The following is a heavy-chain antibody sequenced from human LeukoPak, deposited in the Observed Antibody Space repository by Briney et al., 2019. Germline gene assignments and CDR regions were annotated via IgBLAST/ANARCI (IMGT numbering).Heavy chain of an antibody. CDR3: VRGFLSGSRPFDF. V-gene: IGHV4-61*01. D-gene: IGHD2/OR15-2a*01. J-gene: IGHJ4*02. CDR1: GGSVSSDNYY. CDR2: IYYNGNT. Sequence: SETLSLTCTVSGGSVSSDNYYWTWLRQPPGKGLEWIAYIYYNGNTNYNPALRSRATISIDTSKNQFSLKLSSVTAADTAVYYCVRGFLSGSRPFDFWGQGTLVTVSS.